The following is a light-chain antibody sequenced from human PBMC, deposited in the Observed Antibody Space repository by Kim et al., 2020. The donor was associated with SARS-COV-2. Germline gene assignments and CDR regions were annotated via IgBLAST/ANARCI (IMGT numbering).Light chain of an antibody. Sequence: ELTQPPSASGTPGQRVTISCSGSSSNIGSNNVVWYQQLPGAAPNLLIYSNNQRPSGIPDRFSGSRSGTSASLAISGLQSGDEADYYCAVWDDSLKQGVFGGGTQLAVL. V-gene: IGLV1-44*01. CDR3: AVWDDSLKQGV. CDR2: SNN. CDR1: SSNIGSNN. J-gene: IGLJ3*02.